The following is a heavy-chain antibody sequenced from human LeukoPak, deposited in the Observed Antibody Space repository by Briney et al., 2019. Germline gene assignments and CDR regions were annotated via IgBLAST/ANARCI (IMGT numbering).Heavy chain of an antibody. CDR2: ISVDGSMG. V-gene: IGHV3-23*01. Sequence: PGGSLRLSCAASGFTFSSFAMSWVRQAPGKGLAWVSAISVDGSMGHYSDSVKGRFSISRDNSKNTLYLQMDSLRAEDTALYYCAQGSYGDYGGQLQNWGQNTLVTVSS. CDR3: AQGSYGDYGGQLQN. D-gene: IGHD4-23*01. J-gene: IGHJ1*01. CDR1: GFTFSSFA.